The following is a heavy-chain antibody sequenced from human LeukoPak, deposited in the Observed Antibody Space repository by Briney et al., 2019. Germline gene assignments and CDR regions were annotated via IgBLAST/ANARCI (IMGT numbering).Heavy chain of an antibody. CDR3: ASNFRTSAGVTTVTTEV. Sequence: ASVKVSCKASGYTFTSYGISWVRQAPGQGLEWMGWISAYNGNTNYAQKLQGRVTMTTDASTSTAYMELRSLRSDDTAVYYCASNFRTSAGVTTVTTEVWGQGTLVTVSS. CDR2: ISAYNGNT. V-gene: IGHV1-18*01. D-gene: IGHD4-17*01. CDR1: GYTFTSYG. J-gene: IGHJ4*02.